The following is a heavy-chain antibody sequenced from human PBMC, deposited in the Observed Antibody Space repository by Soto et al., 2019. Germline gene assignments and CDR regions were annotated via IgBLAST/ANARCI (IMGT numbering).Heavy chain of an antibody. J-gene: IGHJ5*02. CDR1: GGSISSGGYY. CDR3: ARYTDGSGSYYNGVGWFDP. Sequence: TLSLTCTVSGGSISSGGYYWSWIRQHPGKGLEWIGYIYYSGSTYYNPSLKSRVTISVDTSKNQFSLKLSSVTAADTAVYYCARYTDGSGSYYNGVGWFDPWGQGTLVTVSS. D-gene: IGHD3-10*01. CDR2: IYYSGST. V-gene: IGHV4-31*03.